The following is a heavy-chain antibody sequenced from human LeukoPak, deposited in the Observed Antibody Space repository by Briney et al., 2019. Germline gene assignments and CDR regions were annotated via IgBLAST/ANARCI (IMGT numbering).Heavy chain of an antibody. CDR1: GYTFTGYY. Sequence: EASVKVSCKASGYTFTGYYMHWVRQAPGQGLEWMGWINPNSGDTNYAQKSQGRVTMTRDTSISTAYMELSRLRSDDTAVYYCARDGFYDSSGYHIIDYWGQGTLVTVSS. J-gene: IGHJ4*02. CDR3: ARDGFYDSSGYHIIDY. CDR2: INPNSGDT. D-gene: IGHD3-22*01. V-gene: IGHV1-2*02.